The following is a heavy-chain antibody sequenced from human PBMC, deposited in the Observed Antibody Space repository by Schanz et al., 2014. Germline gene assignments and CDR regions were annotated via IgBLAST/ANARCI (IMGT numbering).Heavy chain of an antibody. CDR2: IYIGSNT. CDR3: AKTLFPGGTQTFRN. CDR1: GFSVGNKY. Sequence: EVQLVESGGGLVQPGGSLRLSCAASGFSVGNKYMNWVRQAPGKGLEWVSFIYIGSNTYYADSAKGRFTISRDNSKSTLYVEMNSLRVEDTAVYYCAKTLFPGGTQTFRNWGRGSLVTVSS. V-gene: IGHV3-53*01. J-gene: IGHJ4*02. D-gene: IGHD2-8*02.